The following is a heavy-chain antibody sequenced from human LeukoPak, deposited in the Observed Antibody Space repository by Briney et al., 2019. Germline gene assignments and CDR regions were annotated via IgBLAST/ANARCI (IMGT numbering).Heavy chain of an antibody. J-gene: IGHJ6*03. CDR1: GGSISSSSYY. CDR2: IYYSGST. V-gene: IGHV4-39*07. D-gene: IGHD1-26*01. CDR3: AREVGAYYYYYYMDV. Sequence: SETLSLTCTVSGGSISSSSYYWGWIRQPPGKGLEWIGSIYYSGSTYYNPSLKSRVTMSVDTSKNQFSLKLSSVIAADTAVYYCAREVGAYYYYYYMDVWGKGTTVTVSS.